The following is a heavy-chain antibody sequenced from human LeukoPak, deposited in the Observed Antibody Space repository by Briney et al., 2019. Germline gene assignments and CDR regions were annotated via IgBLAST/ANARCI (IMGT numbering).Heavy chain of an antibody. CDR2: INHSGST. J-gene: IGHJ4*02. CDR1: GGSFSGYY. CDR3: ARLYITMIVVVN. D-gene: IGHD3-22*01. Sequence: SETLSLTCAVYGGSFSGYYWSWIRQPPGKGLEWIGEINHSGSTNYNPSLKSRVTISVDTSKNQFSLKLSSVTAADTAVYYCARLYITMIVVVNWGQGTLVTVSS. V-gene: IGHV4-34*01.